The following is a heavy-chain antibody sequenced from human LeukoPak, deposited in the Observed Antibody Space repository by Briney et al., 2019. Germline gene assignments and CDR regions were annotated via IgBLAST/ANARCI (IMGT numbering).Heavy chain of an antibody. Sequence: PSETLSLTCTVSGGSISSYYWSWIRQPPGKGLEWIGYIYYSGSANYNPSLKSRVTISVDTSKNQFSLKLSSVTAADTAVYYCARDAACAVAGTCGFDYWGQGTLVTVSS. CDR3: ARDAACAVAGTCGFDY. J-gene: IGHJ4*02. V-gene: IGHV4-59*01. CDR1: GGSISSYY. D-gene: IGHD6-19*01. CDR2: IYYSGSA.